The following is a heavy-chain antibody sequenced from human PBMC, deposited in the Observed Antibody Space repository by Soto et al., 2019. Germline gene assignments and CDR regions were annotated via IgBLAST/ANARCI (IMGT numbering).Heavy chain of an antibody. CDR3: ARDLWKSYGSGSYGVDY. D-gene: IGHD3-10*01. Sequence: GGSLRLSCAASGFTFSSYGMHWVRQAPGKGLEWVAVIWYDGSNKYYADSVKGRLTISRDNSKNTLYLQMNSLRAEDTAVYYCARDLWKSYGSGSYGVDYWGQGTLVTVSS. CDR1: GFTFSSYG. J-gene: IGHJ4*02. V-gene: IGHV3-33*01. CDR2: IWYDGSNK.